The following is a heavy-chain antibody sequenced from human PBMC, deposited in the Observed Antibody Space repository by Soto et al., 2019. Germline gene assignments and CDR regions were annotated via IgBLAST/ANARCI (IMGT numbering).Heavy chain of an antibody. V-gene: IGHV3-74*01. D-gene: IGHD1-26*01. CDR2: IDPDGSDT. CDR3: ATMAGTYPY. CDR1: GFAFSRSP. J-gene: IGHJ4*02. Sequence: GGSLRLSCAASGFAFSRSPMHWVRQAPGKGLVWVSRIDPDGSDTTYADSVKGRFTISRDNANNIVYLQMSSLRAEDTALYYCATMAGTYPYWGQGTLVTVSS.